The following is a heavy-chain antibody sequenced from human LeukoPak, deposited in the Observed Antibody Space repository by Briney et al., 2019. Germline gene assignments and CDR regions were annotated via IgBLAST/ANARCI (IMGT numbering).Heavy chain of an antibody. CDR2: INPSGGST. J-gene: IGHJ5*02. D-gene: IGHD6-6*01. CDR1: GYTFSSYY. Sequence: ASVTVSCKTSGYTFSSYYIHWVRQAPGQGLEWMGMINPSGGSTTYVQKFQGRVTMTRVTSTSTVYMELSSLTSDDTALYYCARDGGPARSWFDPWGQGTLVTVSS. V-gene: IGHV1-46*01. CDR3: ARDGGPARSWFDP.